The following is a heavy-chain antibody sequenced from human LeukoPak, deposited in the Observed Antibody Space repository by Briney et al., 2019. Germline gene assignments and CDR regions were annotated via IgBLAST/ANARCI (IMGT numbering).Heavy chain of an antibody. V-gene: IGHV4-59*08. J-gene: IGHJ4*02. CDR2: TYYSGSA. CDR1: RGSINSYY. D-gene: IGHD6-19*01. Sequence: SETLSLTCTVSRGSINSYYWSWIRQPPGKGLECLGYTYYSGSANYNPSLKSRVTISVDTSKNQFSLKLSSVTAADTAVYYCARHRGTGWYPYDYWGQGTLVSVSS. CDR3: ARHRGTGWYPYDY.